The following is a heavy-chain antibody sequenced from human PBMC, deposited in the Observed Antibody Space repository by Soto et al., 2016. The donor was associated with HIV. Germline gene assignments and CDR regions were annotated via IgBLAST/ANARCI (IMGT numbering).Heavy chain of an antibody. CDR2: IYYSGST. CDR3: ARQHLEQESFDY. Sequence: QLQLQESGPGLVKPSETLSLTCTVSGGSISSSSYYWGWIRQPPGKGLEWIGSIYYSGSTYYKPSLKSRVTISADTSKNQFSLKLSSVTAADTTLYYCARQHLEQESFDYWGQGFLVHRLL. V-gene: IGHV4-39*01. CDR1: GGSISSSSYY. J-gene: IGHJ4*02. D-gene: IGHD1-1*01.